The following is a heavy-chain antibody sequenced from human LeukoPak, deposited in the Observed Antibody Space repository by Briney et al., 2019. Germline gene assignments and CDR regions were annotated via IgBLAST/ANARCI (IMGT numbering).Heavy chain of an antibody. CDR2: ISSSSNYI. CDR1: GFTFSTYN. CDR3: VSFYETY. V-gene: IGHV3-21*01. J-gene: IGHJ4*02. D-gene: IGHD2/OR15-2a*01. Sequence: PGGSLRLSCAASGFTFSTYNVNWVRQAPGKGLEWVSSISSSSNYIYYTDSVKGRFTISKDNAKNTVYLQMNNLRAEDTAVYYCVSFYETYWGRGTLVTVSS.